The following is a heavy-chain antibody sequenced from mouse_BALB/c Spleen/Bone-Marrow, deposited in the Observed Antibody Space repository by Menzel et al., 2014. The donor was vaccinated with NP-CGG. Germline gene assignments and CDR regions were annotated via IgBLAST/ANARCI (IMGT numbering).Heavy chain of an antibody. CDR1: GFTFSSFG. Sequence: EVKLVESGGGLVQPGGSRKLSCAASGFTFSSFGMHWVRQAPEKGLEWVAYISSGSSTIYYADTVKGRLTISRDNPKNTLFLQMTSLRSEDTAMYYCATGTRDYWGQGTTLTVSS. CDR3: ATGTRDY. D-gene: IGHD4-1*01. CDR2: ISSGSSTI. V-gene: IGHV5-17*02. J-gene: IGHJ2*01.